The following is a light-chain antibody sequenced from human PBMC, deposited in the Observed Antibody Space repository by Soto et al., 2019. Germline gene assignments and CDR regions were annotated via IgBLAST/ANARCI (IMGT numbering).Light chain of an antibody. CDR3: PQYRTWPRT. Sequence: EIVMTQSPATLSVSLGERATLSCRASQSVGGSLAWYQQKPGQAPGLLIYGASTRATGVPARFSGSGSGTEFTLTISSLQSEDFAVYYFPQYRTWPRTFGQGTKVEIK. CDR2: GAS. J-gene: IGKJ1*01. V-gene: IGKV3-15*01. CDR1: QSVGGS.